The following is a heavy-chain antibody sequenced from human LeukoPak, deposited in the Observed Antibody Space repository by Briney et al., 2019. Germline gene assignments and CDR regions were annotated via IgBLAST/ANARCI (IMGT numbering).Heavy chain of an antibody. J-gene: IGHJ4*02. CDR2: IKEDGSEK. CDR1: GLTFSSSW. V-gene: IGHV3-7*01. Sequence: GGSLRLSCAASGLTFSSSWMTWVRQTPGRGLEWVANIKEDGSEKYYVDSVKGRFTTSRDNAKNSLYLQMNSLRAEDTALYYCATGVGADWGQGTLVTVSS. D-gene: IGHD5/OR15-5a*01. CDR3: ATGVGAD.